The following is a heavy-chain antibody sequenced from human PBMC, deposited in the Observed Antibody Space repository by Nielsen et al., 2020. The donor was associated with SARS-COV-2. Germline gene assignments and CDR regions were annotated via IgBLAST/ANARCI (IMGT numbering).Heavy chain of an antibody. D-gene: IGHD3-22*01. CDR1: GFTFSSYG. Sequence: GGSLRLSCAASGFTFSSYGMHWVRQAPGKGLEWVAVISYDGSNKYYADSVKGRFTISRDNSKNTLYLQMNSLRAEDMAVYYCAKGSMIARAFDIWGQGTMVTVSS. CDR3: AKGSMIARAFDI. CDR2: ISYDGSNK. V-gene: IGHV3-30*18. J-gene: IGHJ3*02.